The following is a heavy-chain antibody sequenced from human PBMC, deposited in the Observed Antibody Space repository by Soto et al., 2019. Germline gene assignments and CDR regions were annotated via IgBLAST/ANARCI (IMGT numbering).Heavy chain of an antibody. J-gene: IGHJ6*02. CDR3: ATKGGYCSSTSCSYYYYGMDV. CDR2: IIPIFGTA. CDR1: GGTFSSYA. Sequence: QVQLVQSGAEVKKPGSSVKVSCKASGGTFSSYAISWVRQAPGQGLEWMGGIIPIFGTANYAQKFQGRVTITADESTSTAYMELSSLRSEDTAVYYCATKGGYCSSTSCSYYYYGMDVWGQGTTVTVSS. D-gene: IGHD2-2*01. V-gene: IGHV1-69*01.